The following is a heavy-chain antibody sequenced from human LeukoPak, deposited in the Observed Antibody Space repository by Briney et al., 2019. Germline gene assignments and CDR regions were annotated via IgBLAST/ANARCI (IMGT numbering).Heavy chain of an antibody. CDR1: GFTFSDYY. D-gene: IGHD3-9*01. CDR3: ASSYRLRYFDWLPAPIDY. V-gene: IGHV3-11*04. CDR2: ISSSGSTI. Sequence: GGSLRLSCAASGFTFSDYYMSWIRQAPGKGLEWVSSISSSGSTIYYADSAKGRFTISRDNAKNSLYLQMNSLRAEDTAVYYCASSYRLRYFDWLPAPIDYWGQGTLVTVSS. J-gene: IGHJ4*02.